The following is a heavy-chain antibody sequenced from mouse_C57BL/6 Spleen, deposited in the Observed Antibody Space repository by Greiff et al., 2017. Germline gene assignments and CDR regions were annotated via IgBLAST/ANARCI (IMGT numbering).Heavy chain of an antibody. Sequence: VHVKQSGPELVKPGASVKISCKASGYSFTGYYMNWVKQSPEKSLEWIGEINPSTGGTTYNQKFKAKATLTVDKSSSTAYMQLKSLTSEDSAVYYCARSETYYSNHYYAMDYWGQGTSVTVSS. D-gene: IGHD2-5*01. CDR3: ARSETYYSNHYYAMDY. CDR2: INPSTGGT. CDR1: GYSFTGYY. V-gene: IGHV1-42*01. J-gene: IGHJ4*01.